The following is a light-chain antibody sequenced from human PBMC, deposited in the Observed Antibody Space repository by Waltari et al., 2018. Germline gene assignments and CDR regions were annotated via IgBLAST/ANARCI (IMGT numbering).Light chain of an antibody. CDR3: QSYDSSLRGSV. Sequence: QSVLTQPPSVSGAPGQRVTISCTGSSSNIGAGYDVHWYQQLPGTAPKLLSSGNSNRPSGVPDRFAGSKSGPSASLAITGLQAEDEADYYCQSYDSSLRGSVFGGGTKLTVL. CDR2: GNS. CDR1: SSNIGAGYD. V-gene: IGLV1-40*01. J-gene: IGLJ3*02.